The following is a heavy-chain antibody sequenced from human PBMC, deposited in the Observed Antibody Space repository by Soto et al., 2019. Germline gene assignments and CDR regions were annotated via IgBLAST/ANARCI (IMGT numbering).Heavy chain of an antibody. Sequence: SETRSLTCTVSGGSISRGGYYWSWLRQHPGKGLEWIGYIYYSGSTYYNPSLKSRVTISVDTSKNQFSLKLSSVTAADTAVYYCASTGSSHAFDIWGQGTMVTVSS. CDR2: IYYSGST. V-gene: IGHV4-31*03. D-gene: IGHD6-6*01. J-gene: IGHJ3*02. CDR3: ASTGSSHAFDI. CDR1: GGSISRGGYY.